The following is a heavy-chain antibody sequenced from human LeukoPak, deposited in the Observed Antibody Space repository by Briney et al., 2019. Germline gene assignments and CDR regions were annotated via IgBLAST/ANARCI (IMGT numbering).Heavy chain of an antibody. D-gene: IGHD4-17*01. J-gene: IGHJ3*02. CDR1: GFSFSSYW. CDR3: ARDPIYGIDAFDI. V-gene: IGHV3-7*01. Sequence: PGGSLRLPCAASGFSFSSYWMTWVRQAPGKGLEWVANINQDGSDKPYVDSVKGRFTISRDNAKNSLYLQMNSLRAEDTAVYYCARDPIYGIDAFDIWGQGTMVTVSS. CDR2: INQDGSDK.